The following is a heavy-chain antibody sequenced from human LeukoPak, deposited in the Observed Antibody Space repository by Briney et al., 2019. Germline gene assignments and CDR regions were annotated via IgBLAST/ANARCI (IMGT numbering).Heavy chain of an antibody. CDR3: ATPIESIAPLPPNDAFDI. CDR1: GFSFYDAW. CDR2: IYSGGST. J-gene: IGHJ3*02. D-gene: IGHD6-6*01. Sequence: GGSLRLSCATSGFSFYDAWLSWVRQAPGKGLEWVSVIYSGGSTYYADSVKGRFTISRDNSKNTLYLQMNSLRAEDTAVYYCATPIESIAPLPPNDAFDIWGQGTMVTVSS. V-gene: IGHV3-66*01.